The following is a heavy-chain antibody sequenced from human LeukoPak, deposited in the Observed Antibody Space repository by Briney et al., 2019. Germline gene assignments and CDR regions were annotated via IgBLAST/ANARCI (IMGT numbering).Heavy chain of an antibody. CDR3: ARMTITVTTPPIFDY. V-gene: IGHV1-69*10. CDR1: GGTFSSYA. D-gene: IGHD4-17*01. Sequence: SVKVSCKASGGTFSSYAISWVRQAPGQGLEWMGWISAYNGNTNYAQKFQGRVTITADKSTSTAYMELSSLRSEDTAVYYCARMTITVTTPPIFDYWGQGTLVTVSS. CDR2: ISAYNGNT. J-gene: IGHJ4*02.